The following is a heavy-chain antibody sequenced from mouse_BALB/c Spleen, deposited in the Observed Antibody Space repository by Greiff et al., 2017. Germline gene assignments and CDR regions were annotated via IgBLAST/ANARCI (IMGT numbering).Heavy chain of an antibody. CDR2: IDPSDSYT. CDR1: GYTFTSYW. D-gene: IGHD1-1*01. Sequence: QVQLQQPGAELVKPGASVKLSCKASGYTFTSYWMHWVKQRPGQGLEWIGEIDPSDSYTNYNQKFKGKATLTVDKSSSTAYMQLSSLTSEDSAVYYCARSGYYGSSFDDWGQGTTLTVSS. CDR3: ARSGYYGSSFDD. V-gene: IGHV1-69*02. J-gene: IGHJ2*01.